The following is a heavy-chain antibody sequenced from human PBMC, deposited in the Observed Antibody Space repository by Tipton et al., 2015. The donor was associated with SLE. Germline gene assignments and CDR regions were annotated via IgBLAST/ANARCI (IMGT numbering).Heavy chain of an antibody. V-gene: IGHV4-31*03. Sequence: TLSLTCTVSGGSISTGGYYWSWIRQHPGKGLEWIGYIYNSGGTDYNPSLKSRVTISADTPKNHFSLNLSSVTAADTAVYYCARGGVGGYDYFDYWGQGALVTVSS. J-gene: IGHJ4*02. CDR1: GGSISTGGYY. CDR3: ARGGVGGYDYFDY. D-gene: IGHD5-12*01. CDR2: IYNSGGT.